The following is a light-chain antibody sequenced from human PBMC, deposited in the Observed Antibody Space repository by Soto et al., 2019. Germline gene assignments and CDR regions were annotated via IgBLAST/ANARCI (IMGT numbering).Light chain of an antibody. CDR2: DAS. J-gene: IGKJ1*01. Sequence: DVQMTQSPSTLSAAVGDGVTITCRASQTISGWLAWYQQRPGKATKLLISDASSLRSGVPARFSGSGSGTEFTLTISSLQPEDFGSYYCQQYKSYPWTFGHGTKVEV. CDR1: QTISGW. V-gene: IGKV1-5*01. CDR3: QQYKSYPWT.